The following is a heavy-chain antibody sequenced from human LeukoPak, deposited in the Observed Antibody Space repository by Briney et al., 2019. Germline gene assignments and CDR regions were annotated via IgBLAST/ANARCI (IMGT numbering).Heavy chain of an antibody. V-gene: IGHV3-23*01. Sequence: PGGSLRLSCAASGFTFTNYDMSWVRQAPGKGLEWVSAISGSGNITYYADSVKGRFTISRDNSKNTLYLQMNSLRAEDTAVYYCAKGSVAVALIDYWGQGTLVTVSS. CDR3: AKGSVAVALIDY. CDR1: GFTFTNYD. CDR2: ISGSGNIT. J-gene: IGHJ4*02. D-gene: IGHD6-19*01.